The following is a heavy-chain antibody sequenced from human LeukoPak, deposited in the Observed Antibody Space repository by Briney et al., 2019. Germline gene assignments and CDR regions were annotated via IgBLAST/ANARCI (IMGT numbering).Heavy chain of an antibody. J-gene: IGHJ4*02. CDR2: IYYSGST. D-gene: IGHD5-18*01. V-gene: IGHV4-59*01. CDR3: ARWDTAMANYDY. CDR1: GGSISSYH. Sequence: KTSETLSLTCTVSGGSISSYHWSWIRQPPGKGLEWIGYIYYSGSTNYNPSLKSRVTISVDTSKNQFSLKLSSVTAADTAVYYCARWDTAMANYDYWGQGTLVTVSS.